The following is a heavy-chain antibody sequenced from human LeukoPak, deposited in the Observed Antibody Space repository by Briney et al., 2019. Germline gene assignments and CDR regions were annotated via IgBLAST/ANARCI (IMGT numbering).Heavy chain of an antibody. D-gene: IGHD6-13*01. J-gene: IGHJ4*02. CDR1: GGSISSSSYY. V-gene: IGHV4-39*07. CDR3: ARGIADPSSFDS. Sequence: SETLSLTCTVSGGSISSSSYYWGWIRRPPGKGLEWIGSIYYSGSTYYKPSLKSRVSISEDTSKNQFSLNLSSVTAADTAVYYCARGIADPSSFDSWGQGTLVTVSS. CDR2: IYYSGST.